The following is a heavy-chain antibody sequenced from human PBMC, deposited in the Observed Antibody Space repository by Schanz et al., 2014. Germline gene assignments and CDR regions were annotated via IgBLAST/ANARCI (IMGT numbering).Heavy chain of an antibody. D-gene: IGHD2-2*02. CDR1: GFTFSGYW. Sequence: EVQLVESGGGLVQPGGSVRLSCAASGFTFSGYWMSWVRQAPGKGPGWLANVKQDGIEKYYLESVRGRFTISRDNAKNSLYLQLNSLTAEDAAVYYCARGTCSSSTCYIIYFDYWGQGALVTVSS. J-gene: IGHJ4*02. CDR3: ARGTCSSSTCYIIYFDY. V-gene: IGHV3-7*01. CDR2: VKQDGIEK.